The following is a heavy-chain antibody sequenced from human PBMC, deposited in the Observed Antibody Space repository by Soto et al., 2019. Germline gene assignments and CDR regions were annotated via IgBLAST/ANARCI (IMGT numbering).Heavy chain of an antibody. Sequence: SETLSLTCAVSGYSISSGYYWGWIRQPPGKGLEWIGSIYHSGSTYYTPSLKSRVTISVDTSKNQFSLRLNSVTAADTAVYYCAREVSSFGSNHFDSWGQGALVTVSS. J-gene: IGHJ4*02. CDR2: IYHSGST. CDR1: GYSISSGYY. V-gene: IGHV4-38-2*02. CDR3: AREVSSFGSNHFDS. D-gene: IGHD3-10*01.